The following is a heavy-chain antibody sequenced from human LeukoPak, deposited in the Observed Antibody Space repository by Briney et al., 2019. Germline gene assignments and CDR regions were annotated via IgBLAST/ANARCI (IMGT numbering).Heavy chain of an antibody. J-gene: IGHJ6*03. Sequence: PAETLSLTCAVYGGSFSGYYWSWIRQPPGKGLEWIGEINHSGSTNYNPSLKSRVTISVDTSKNQFSLKLSSVTTADTAVYYCARQVVAPLYYYYMDVWGKGTTVTVSS. D-gene: IGHD2-15*01. CDR3: ARQVVAPLYYYYMDV. CDR1: GGSFSGYY. CDR2: INHSGST. V-gene: IGHV4-34*01.